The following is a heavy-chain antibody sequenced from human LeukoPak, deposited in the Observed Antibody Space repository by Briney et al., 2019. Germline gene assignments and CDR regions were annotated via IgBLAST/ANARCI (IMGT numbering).Heavy chain of an antibody. Sequence: GRSLRLSCAASGFTFGDYAMHWVRQAPGKGLEWVSGISWNSGSIGYADSVKGRFTISRDNAKNSLYLQMNSLRAEDMALYYCAKESIAAAGSFDYWGQGTLVTVSS. V-gene: IGHV3-9*03. CDR3: AKESIAAAGSFDY. D-gene: IGHD6-13*01. CDR1: GFTFGDYA. J-gene: IGHJ4*02. CDR2: ISWNSGSI.